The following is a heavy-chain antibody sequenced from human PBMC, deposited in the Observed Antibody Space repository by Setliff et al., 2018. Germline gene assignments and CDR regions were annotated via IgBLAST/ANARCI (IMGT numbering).Heavy chain of an antibody. CDR2: IFQSGNT. V-gene: IGHV4-38-2*01. CDR3: ATLLANYGSGMDV. J-gene: IGHJ6*02. CDR1: GSSIISDYY. Sequence: TLSLPCAVSGSSIISDYYWVWIRQPPGRGLEWIGSIFQSGNTYYNPSLKSRVTTSVDTSKNQFSLKVNSVTAADTAVYYCATLLANYGSGMDVWGQGTTVTVSS. D-gene: IGHD3-10*01.